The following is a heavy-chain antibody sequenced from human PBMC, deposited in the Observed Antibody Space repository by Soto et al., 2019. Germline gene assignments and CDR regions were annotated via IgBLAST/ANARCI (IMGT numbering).Heavy chain of an antibody. CDR2: IYYSGST. CDR3: ARVFGFGGMDV. J-gene: IGHJ6*02. D-gene: IGHD3-10*01. Sequence: SETLSLTCPVSGGSISSGCYYWSWIRQHPGKGLEWIGYIYYSGSTYYNPSLKSRVTISVDTSKNQFSLKLSSVTAADTAVYYCARVFGFGGMDVWGQGTTVTVSS. V-gene: IGHV4-31*03. CDR1: GGSISSGCYY.